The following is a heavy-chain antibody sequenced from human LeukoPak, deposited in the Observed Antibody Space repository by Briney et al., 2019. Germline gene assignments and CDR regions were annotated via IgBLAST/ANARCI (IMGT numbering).Heavy chain of an antibody. J-gene: IGHJ4*02. V-gene: IGHV5-51*01. CDR1: GYSFTNYW. CDR2: IYPGDSYT. Sequence: GESLKISCKGSGYSFTNYWIGWVRQMPGKGLEWMGIIYPGDSYTNYSPSFQGHVTISADKSISTAYLQWSSLKASDTAMYYCARQSQQWLEHDYWGQGTLVTVSS. D-gene: IGHD6-19*01. CDR3: ARQSQQWLEHDY.